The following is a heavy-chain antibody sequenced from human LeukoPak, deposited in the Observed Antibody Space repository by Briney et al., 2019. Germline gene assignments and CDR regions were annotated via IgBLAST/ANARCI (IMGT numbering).Heavy chain of an antibody. D-gene: IGHD1-26*01. Sequence: SQTLSLTCTVSGGSISSGGYYWSWIRQHPGKGLEWIGYIYYSGSTYYNPSLKSRVTISVDTSKNQFSLKLSSVTAADTAVYYCAREGSGSYLHYYYYYGMGVWGQGTTVTVSS. V-gene: IGHV4-31*03. CDR2: IYYSGST. J-gene: IGHJ6*02. CDR1: GGSISSGGYY. CDR3: AREGSGSYLHYYYYYGMGV.